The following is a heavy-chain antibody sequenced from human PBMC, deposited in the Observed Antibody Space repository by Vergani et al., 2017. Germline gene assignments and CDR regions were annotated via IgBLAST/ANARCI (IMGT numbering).Heavy chain of an antibody. Sequence: EVQLVESGGGLVQPGGSLRLSCAASGFTVSSNYMSWVRQAPGKGLEWVSVIYSGGSTYYADSVKGRFTISRHNSKYTVYLQMNSLRAEDTAVYYCARAPSVGDYYYGMDVWGQGTTVTVSS. CDR2: IYSGGST. D-gene: IGHD5/OR15-5a*01. CDR3: ARAPSVGDYYYGMDV. CDR1: GFTVSSNY. J-gene: IGHJ6*02. V-gene: IGHV3-53*04.